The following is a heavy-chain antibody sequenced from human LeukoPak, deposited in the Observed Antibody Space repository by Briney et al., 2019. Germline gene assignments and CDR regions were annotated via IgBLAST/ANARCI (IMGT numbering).Heavy chain of an antibody. V-gene: IGHV1-46*01. CDR2: INPSGSST. CDR3: ATGPHLGQTPHNWFDP. CDR1: GYTFTSYY. Sequence: ASVKVSCKASGYTFTSYYMHWVRQAPGQGLEWMGIINPSGSSTSYAQKFQGRVTMTEDTSTDTAYMELSSLRSEDTAVYYCATGPHLGQTPHNWFDPWGQGTLVTVSS. D-gene: IGHD3-10*01. J-gene: IGHJ5*02.